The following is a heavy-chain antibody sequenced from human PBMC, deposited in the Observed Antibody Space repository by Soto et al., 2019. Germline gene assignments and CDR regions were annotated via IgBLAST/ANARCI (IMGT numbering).Heavy chain of an antibody. V-gene: IGHV4-61*01. CDR2: IYYSGST. D-gene: IGHD2-15*01. J-gene: IGHJ3*02. CDR1: GGSVSSGSYY. CDR3: AGGWHPRDAFDI. Sequence: QVQLQESGPGLVKPSETLSLTCTVSGGSVSSGSYYWSWIRQPPGKGLEWIGYIYYSGSTNYNPSLKSRVTISVDTSKNQFSLKLSSVTAADTAVYYCAGGWHPRDAFDIWGQGTMVTVSS.